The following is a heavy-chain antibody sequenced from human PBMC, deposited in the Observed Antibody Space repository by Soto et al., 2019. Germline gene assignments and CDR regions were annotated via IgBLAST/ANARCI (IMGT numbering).Heavy chain of an antibody. V-gene: IGHV4-30-2*01. CDR3: ARGGGFDSFDY. CDR2: INHLETT. J-gene: IGHJ4*02. CDR1: GASITYGAYS. D-gene: IGHD3-10*01. Sequence: SETLSLTCTVSGASITYGAYSWSWIRQTPGKGLEWIGYINHLETTFYNPSFESRLTLSIDRTKNQFSLNLKSMSAADRAVYFCARGGGFDSFDYWGQGIMVTVYS.